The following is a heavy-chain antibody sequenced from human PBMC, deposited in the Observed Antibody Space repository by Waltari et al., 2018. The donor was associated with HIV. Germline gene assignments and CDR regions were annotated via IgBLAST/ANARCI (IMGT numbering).Heavy chain of an antibody. CDR2: IWHDGSKK. Sequence: QAHLVESGGGVVQPGRSLRLSCGASEFSFVSYAMHWVRQAPGKGLEWIALIWHDGSKKYYRESVKGRFTISRDNSNNTLYLQMNNLRADDTAVYFCARDTPGGDYDILGYKMDVWGQGTTVTVSS. V-gene: IGHV3-33*01. CDR3: ARDTPGGDYDILGYKMDV. J-gene: IGHJ6*02. D-gene: IGHD3-9*01. CDR1: EFSFVSYA.